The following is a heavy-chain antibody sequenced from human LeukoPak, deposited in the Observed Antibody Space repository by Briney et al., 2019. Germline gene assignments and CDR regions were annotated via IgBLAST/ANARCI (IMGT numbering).Heavy chain of an antibody. J-gene: IGHJ4*02. CDR2: IYYSGST. Sequence: PSETLSLTCTVSGGSISSSSYYWGWIRQPPGKGLEWIGSIYYSGSTYYNPSLKSRVTISVDTSKNQFSLKLSSVTAADTAVYYCARCRYDGYSTMPFDYWGQGTLVTVSS. CDR1: GGSISSSSYY. V-gene: IGHV4-39*01. D-gene: IGHD5-24*01. CDR3: ARCRYDGYSTMPFDY.